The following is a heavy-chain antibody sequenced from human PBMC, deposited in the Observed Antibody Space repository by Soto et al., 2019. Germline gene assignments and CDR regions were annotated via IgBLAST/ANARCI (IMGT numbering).Heavy chain of an antibody. V-gene: IGHV3-48*01. CDR3: ARGDYIWGSYRYFDY. CDR1: GFTFSSYS. J-gene: IGHJ4*02. Sequence: GGSLRLSCAASGFTFSSYSMNWVRQAPGKGLEWVSYISSSSSTIYYADSVKGRFTISRDNAKNSLYLQMNSLRAEDTAVYYCARGDYIWGSYRYFDYWGQGTLVTVSS. D-gene: IGHD3-16*02. CDR2: ISSSSSTI.